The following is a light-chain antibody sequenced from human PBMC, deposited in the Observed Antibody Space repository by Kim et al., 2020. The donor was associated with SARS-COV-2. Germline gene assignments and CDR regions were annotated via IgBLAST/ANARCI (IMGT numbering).Light chain of an antibody. CDR1: SSNIGSNY. V-gene: IGLV1-47*01. Sequence: PGQRVTISCSGSSSNIGSNYVYWYQQLPGTAPKLLIYRNNQRPSGVPDRFSGSKSGTSAFLAISGLRSEDEADYYCAAWDDSLSGLFGGGTQLTVL. J-gene: IGLJ3*02. CDR3: AAWDDSLSGL. CDR2: RNN.